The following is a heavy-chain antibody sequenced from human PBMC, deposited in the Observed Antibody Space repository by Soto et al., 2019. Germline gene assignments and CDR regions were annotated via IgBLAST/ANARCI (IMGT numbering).Heavy chain of an antibody. CDR3: ATEMVYTVMGNHSSDLDSTV. CDR2: IYHSGST. D-gene: IGHD5-18*01. J-gene: IGHJ6*02. V-gene: IGHV4-4*02. CDR1: GGSISSSNW. Sequence: SETLSLTCAVSGGSISSSNWWSWVRQPPGKGLEWIGEIYHSGSTNYNPSLKSRVTISVDKSKNQFSLKLSSVTAADTAVYYCATEMVYTVMGNHSSDLDSTVWGQGTKVTFSS.